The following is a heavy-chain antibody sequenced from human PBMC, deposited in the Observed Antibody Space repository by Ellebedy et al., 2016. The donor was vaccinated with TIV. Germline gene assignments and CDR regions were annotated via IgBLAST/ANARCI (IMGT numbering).Heavy chain of an antibody. CDR3: ATGAYDI. J-gene: IGHJ3*02. CDR2: ISSTGTTI. CDR1: GFTFSNNS. V-gene: IGHV3-48*04. Sequence: GESLKISCTASGFTFSNNSMNWVRQAPGKGLEWVSYISSTGTTIYYADSVKGRFTISRGNGKISLYLQMNSLTAEDTAVYYCATGAYDIWGQGTMVMVSS.